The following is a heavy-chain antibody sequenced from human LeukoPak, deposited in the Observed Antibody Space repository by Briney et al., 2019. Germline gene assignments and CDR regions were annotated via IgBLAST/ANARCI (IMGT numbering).Heavy chain of an antibody. Sequence: GGSLRLSCAASGFTFSSYAMSWARQAPGKGLEWVSAISGSGGSTYYADSVKDRFTISRDYSNNTLYLQMNSLRADDTAVYYCAKVASADAQARLNYWGQGTLVTVSS. CDR3: AKVASADAQARLNY. CDR1: GFTFSSYA. D-gene: IGHD6-19*01. V-gene: IGHV3-23*01. J-gene: IGHJ4*02. CDR2: ISGSGGST.